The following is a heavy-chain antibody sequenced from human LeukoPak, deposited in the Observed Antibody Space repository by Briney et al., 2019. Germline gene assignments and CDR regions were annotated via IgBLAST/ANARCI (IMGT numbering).Heavy chain of an antibody. J-gene: IGHJ4*02. CDR2: ITGSGSST. D-gene: IGHD3-10*01. CDR1: GFTFSSYA. V-gene: IGHV3-23*01. Sequence: GGSLRLSCAASGFTFSSYAMSWVRQAPGKGLEWVSAITGSGSSTYYADSVKGRFTISRDNSKNTLNLQMNSLRAEDTAVYYCVEDRTGTYTLDYWGQGTLVTVSS. CDR3: VEDRTGTYTLDY.